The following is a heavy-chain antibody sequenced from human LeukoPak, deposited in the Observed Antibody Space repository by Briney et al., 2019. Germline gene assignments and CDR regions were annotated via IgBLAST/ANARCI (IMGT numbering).Heavy chain of an antibody. CDR3: ARVESTKYYDILTGYKLKPFDY. Sequence: ASVKVSCKASGYTFTGYYMHWVRQAPGQGREWMGRINPNSGGTNYAQKFQGRVTMTRDTSISTAYMELSRLRSDDTAVYYCARVESTKYYDILTGYKLKPFDYWGQGTLVTVSS. J-gene: IGHJ4*02. V-gene: IGHV1-2*06. D-gene: IGHD3-9*01. CDR1: GYTFTGYY. CDR2: INPNSGGT.